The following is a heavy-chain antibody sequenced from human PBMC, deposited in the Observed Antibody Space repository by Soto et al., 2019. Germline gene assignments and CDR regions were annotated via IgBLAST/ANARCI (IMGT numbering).Heavy chain of an antibody. V-gene: IGHV3-49*03. Sequence: GGSLRLSCTASGFTFGDYSMSGFRQAPGKGLEWVGFIRSKAYGGTTEYAASVKGRFTISRDDSKSIAYLQMNSLKTEDTAVYYCTRDVVAAAGPSWFDPWGQGTLVTVSS. J-gene: IGHJ5*02. D-gene: IGHD6-13*01. CDR1: GFTFGDYS. CDR3: TRDVVAAAGPSWFDP. CDR2: IRSKAYGGTT.